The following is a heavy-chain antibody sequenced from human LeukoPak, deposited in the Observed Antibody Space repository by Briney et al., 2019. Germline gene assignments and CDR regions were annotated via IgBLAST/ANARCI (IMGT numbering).Heavy chain of an antibody. V-gene: IGHV1-3*01. CDR3: ATNPLGYCTNGVCYDAFDI. CDR1: GYTFTSYA. D-gene: IGHD2-8*01. J-gene: IGHJ3*02. Sequence: ASVKVSCKASGYTFTSYAMHWVRQAPGQRLEWMGWINAGNGNTKYSQKFQGRVTITRDTSASTAYMELSSLRSEDTAVYYCATNPLGYCTNGVCYDAFDIWGQGTMVTVSS. CDR2: INAGNGNT.